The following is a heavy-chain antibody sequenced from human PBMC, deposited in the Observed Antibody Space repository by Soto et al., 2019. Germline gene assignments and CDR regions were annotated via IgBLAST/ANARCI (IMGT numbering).Heavy chain of an antibody. CDR2: IKSKTNGWTT. Sequence: GGSLRLSCAASGFTVSNAWMSWVRQAPGKGLEWVGLIKSKTNGWTTDYAAPVKGRFTISSDDSKNTLYLQMKSLKTEDTAVYYCTSEGSYCSSTSCYYFDFWGQGTLVTVSS. CDR3: TSEGSYCSSTSCYYFDF. V-gene: IGHV3-15*01. CDR1: GFTVSNAW. J-gene: IGHJ4*02. D-gene: IGHD2-2*01.